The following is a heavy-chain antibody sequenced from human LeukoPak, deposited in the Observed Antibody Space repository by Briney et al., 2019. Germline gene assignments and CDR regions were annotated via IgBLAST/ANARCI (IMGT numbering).Heavy chain of an antibody. D-gene: IGHD3-10*01. V-gene: IGHV3-23*01. J-gene: IGHJ6*03. Sequence: GGSLRLSCTASGFTFSTYAMSWVRQAPGKGLEWVSGINYSGGSTYYADSVKGRFTISRDNSKNTLYLQMNSLRAEDTAVYYCAKVGHYYGSGSYYYYYYMDVWGKGTTVTVSS. CDR2: INYSGGST. CDR3: AKVGHYYGSGSYYYYYYMDV. CDR1: GFTFSTYA.